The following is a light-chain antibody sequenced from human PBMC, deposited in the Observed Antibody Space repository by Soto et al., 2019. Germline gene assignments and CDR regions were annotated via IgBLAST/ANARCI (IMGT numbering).Light chain of an antibody. CDR1: SSDVGGYNY. CDR3: STYTSGGSDYV. J-gene: IGLJ1*01. V-gene: IGLV2-14*01. CDR2: EVS. Sequence: QSALTQPASVSGSPGQSITISCTGTSSDVGGYNYVSWYQQHPGKAPKLMIYEVSNRPSGVSNRFSGSKSGNTASLTISGPQVKDGEDYYCSTYTSGGSDYVFGHGTKLPAL.